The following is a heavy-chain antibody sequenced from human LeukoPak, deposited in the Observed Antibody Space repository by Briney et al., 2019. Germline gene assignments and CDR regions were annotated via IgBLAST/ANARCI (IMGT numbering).Heavy chain of an antibody. CDR2: ISAYNGNT. CDR1: GYTFTSYG. CDR3: ASDDHMGRVDY. V-gene: IGHV1-18*01. Sequence: ASVKVSCKASGYTFTSYGIIWVRQAPGQGLEWMGWISAYNGNTNYAQKPQGRVTMTTDTSTSTAYMELRSLRSDDTAVYYCASDDHMGRVDYWGQGTLVTVSS. J-gene: IGHJ4*02.